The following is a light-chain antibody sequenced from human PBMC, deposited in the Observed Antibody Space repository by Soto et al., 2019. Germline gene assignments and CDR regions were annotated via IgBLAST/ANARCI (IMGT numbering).Light chain of an antibody. Sequence: EIVLTQSPGTLSLSPGERATLSCRASQSVSSNYLAWYQQKPGQAPRLLIYGASRRATGIPDRFSGSGSGTDFTLTISRLEPEDVAVYYCQQYGSSPMYTFGQGTKLEIK. CDR2: GAS. V-gene: IGKV3-20*01. CDR3: QQYGSSPMYT. J-gene: IGKJ2*01. CDR1: QSVSSNY.